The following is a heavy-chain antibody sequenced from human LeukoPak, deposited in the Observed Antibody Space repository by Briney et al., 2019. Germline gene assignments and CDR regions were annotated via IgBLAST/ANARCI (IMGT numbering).Heavy chain of an antibody. V-gene: IGHV1-46*01. D-gene: IGHD3-9*01. CDR3: ASFSSAETGYHNDAFDI. CDR2: INPSGGST. J-gene: IGHJ3*02. CDR1: GYTFTSYY. Sequence: GASVKVSCKASGYTFTSYYMHWVRQAPGQGLEWMGIINPSGGSTSYAQKFQGRVTMTRDTSTSTVYMELSSLRSEDTAVYYCASFSSAETGYHNDAFDIWGQGTMVTVSS.